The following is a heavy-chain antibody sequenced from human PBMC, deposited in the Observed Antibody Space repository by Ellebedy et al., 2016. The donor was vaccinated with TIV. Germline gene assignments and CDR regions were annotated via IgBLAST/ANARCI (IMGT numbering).Heavy chain of an antibody. Sequence: GESLKISXAASGFTFSSYAMSWVRQAPGEGLEWVSAISGSGDSTYYADSVKGRFTISRDNSKNTLYLQMNSLRAEDTAVHYCAKGPTTRYYYMDVWGKGTTVTVSS. CDR3: AKGPTTRYYYMDV. V-gene: IGHV3-23*01. J-gene: IGHJ6*03. D-gene: IGHD1-26*01. CDR1: GFTFSSYA. CDR2: ISGSGDST.